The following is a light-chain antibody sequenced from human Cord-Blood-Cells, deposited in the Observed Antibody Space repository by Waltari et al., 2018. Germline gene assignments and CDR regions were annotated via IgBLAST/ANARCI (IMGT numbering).Light chain of an antibody. Sequence: EIVMPQSPPTRSVSPGERATLSCRASQSVSSNLAWYQQKPGQAPRLPIYGASTRATGIPAGFSGSGSGTEFTLTISSLQSEHFAVYYCQQYNNWPPTWTFGQGTKVEIK. CDR2: GAS. V-gene: IGKV3-15*01. J-gene: IGKJ1*01. CDR1: QSVSSN. CDR3: QQYNNWPPTWT.